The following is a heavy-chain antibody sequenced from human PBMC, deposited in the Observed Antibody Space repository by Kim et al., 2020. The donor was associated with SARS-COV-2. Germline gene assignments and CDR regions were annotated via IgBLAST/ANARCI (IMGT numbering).Heavy chain of an antibody. D-gene: IGHD1-26*01. J-gene: IGHJ4*02. CDR3: ARERGGYDY. CDR2: TTI. V-gene: IGHV3-48*03. Sequence: TTIYYADSVRGRFTISRDNAKNSLFLQMSSLRAEDTAVYYCARERGGYDYWGKGTLVTVSS.